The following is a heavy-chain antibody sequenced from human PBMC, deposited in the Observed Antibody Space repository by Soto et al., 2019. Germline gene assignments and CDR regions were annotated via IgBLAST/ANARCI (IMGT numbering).Heavy chain of an antibody. V-gene: IGHV4-59*01. J-gene: IGHJ6*02. Sequence: SETLSLTCTVSGGSISSYYWSWIRQPPGKGLEWIGYIYYSGSTNYNPSLKSRVTISVDTSKNQFSLKLSSVTAADTAVYYCARSPGYCSSTSCYLAPRSYYGMDVWGQGTTVTVS. D-gene: IGHD2-2*01. CDR3: ARSPGYCSSTSCYLAPRSYYGMDV. CDR2: IYYSGST. CDR1: GGSISSYY.